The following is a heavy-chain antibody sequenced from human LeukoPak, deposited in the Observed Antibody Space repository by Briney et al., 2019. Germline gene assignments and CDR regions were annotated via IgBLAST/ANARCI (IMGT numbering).Heavy chain of an antibody. CDR1: GFTFSNYW. CDR2: ISHDASST. Sequence: GGSLRLSCAASGFTFSNYWMHWVRQAPGKGLVWVSRISHDASSTSYADSVKGRFTISRDNAKNTLYLQMNSLRAEDTAVYYCASLVVRDSWAFDIWGQGTMVTVSS. V-gene: IGHV3-74*01. CDR3: ASLVVRDSWAFDI. D-gene: IGHD2-21*01. J-gene: IGHJ3*02.